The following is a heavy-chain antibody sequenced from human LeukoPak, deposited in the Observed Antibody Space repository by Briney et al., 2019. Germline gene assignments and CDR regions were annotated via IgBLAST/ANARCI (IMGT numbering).Heavy chain of an antibody. V-gene: IGHV3-23*01. CDR3: AKSPQGVTAIHQFDY. CDR1: GFTFSSHA. D-gene: IGHD2-21*02. CDR2: ISGSGGST. Sequence: PGGSLRLSCAASGFTFSSHAMSWVRQAPGKGLEWVSAISGSGGSTYYADSVKGRFTISRDNSKNTLYLQMNSLRAEDTAVYYCAKSPQGVTAIHQFDYWGQGTLVTVSS. J-gene: IGHJ4*02.